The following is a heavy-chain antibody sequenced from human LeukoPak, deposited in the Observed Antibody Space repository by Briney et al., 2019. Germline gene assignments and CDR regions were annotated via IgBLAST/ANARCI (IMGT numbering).Heavy chain of an antibody. CDR1: GYTFSGYY. Sequence: ASVKVSCKASGYTFSGYYMHWVRQAPGQGLEWMGWINPNSGGTNYAQKFQGRVTMTRDTSITTAYMDLSRLRSDDTAVYYCARGMGVLVPAATWFDPWGQGTLVTVSS. V-gene: IGHV1-2*02. CDR2: INPNSGGT. J-gene: IGHJ5*02. CDR3: ARGMGVLVPAATWFDP. D-gene: IGHD2-2*01.